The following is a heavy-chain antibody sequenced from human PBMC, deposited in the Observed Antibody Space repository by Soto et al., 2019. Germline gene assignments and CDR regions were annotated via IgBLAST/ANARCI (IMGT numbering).Heavy chain of an antibody. CDR1: GFTFDDYG. CDR3: ARLYSSAWYGPRRY. D-gene: IGHD6-19*01. J-gene: IGHJ4*02. Sequence: LRLSCAASGFTFDDYGMSWVRQAPGQGLEWVSGINWNGGSTGYADSVKGRFTISRDNAKNSLYLQMNSLRAEDTALYYCARLYSSAWYGPRRYWGQGTLVTLSS. CDR2: INWNGGST. V-gene: IGHV3-20*04.